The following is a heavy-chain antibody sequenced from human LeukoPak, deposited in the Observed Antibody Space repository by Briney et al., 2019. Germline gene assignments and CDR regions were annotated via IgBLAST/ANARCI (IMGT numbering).Heavy chain of an antibody. CDR1: GFTVSSNE. CDR3: ARDVRCSSTSCYRLHYYGMDV. J-gene: IGHJ6*02. Sequence: GGSLRLSCAASGFTVSSNEMSWVRQAPGKGLEWVSSISGGSTYYADSRKGRFTISRDNSKNTLHLQMNSLRAEDTAVYYCARDVRCSSTSCYRLHYYGMDVWGQGTTVTVSS. CDR2: ISGGST. V-gene: IGHV3-38-3*01. D-gene: IGHD2-2*01.